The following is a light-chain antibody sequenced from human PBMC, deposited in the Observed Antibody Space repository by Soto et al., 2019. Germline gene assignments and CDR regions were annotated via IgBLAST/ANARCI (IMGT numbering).Light chain of an antibody. CDR1: GSDIGGYNF. V-gene: IGLV2-8*01. J-gene: IGLJ1*01. CDR2: EVN. Sequence: QSALTQPPSASGSPGQSVTISCTGTGSDIGGYNFVSWYQQRPGKVPKLIIYEVNKRPSGVPDRFSGSKSDNTASLTVSGLQADDEADYYCSSYAGTNNRYVFGTGTKVTVL. CDR3: SSYAGTNNRYV.